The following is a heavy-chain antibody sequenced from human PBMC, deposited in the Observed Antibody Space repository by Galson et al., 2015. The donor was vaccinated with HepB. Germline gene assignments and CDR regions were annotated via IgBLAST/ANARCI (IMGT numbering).Heavy chain of an antibody. V-gene: IGHV3-74*01. Sequence: SLRLSCAASGFTFSSYWMHWVRQAPGKGLVWVSRINSDGSSTSHADSVKGRFTISRDNSKNTLYLQMNSLRAEDTAVYYCAKDRLWFGDLDYWGQGTLVTVSS. CDR1: GFTFSSYW. CDR3: AKDRLWFGDLDY. D-gene: IGHD3-10*01. J-gene: IGHJ4*02. CDR2: INSDGSST.